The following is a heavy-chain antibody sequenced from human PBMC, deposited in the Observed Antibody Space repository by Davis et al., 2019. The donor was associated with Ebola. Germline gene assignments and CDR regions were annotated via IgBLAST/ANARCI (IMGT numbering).Heavy chain of an antibody. V-gene: IGHV4-61*01. CDR3: ASGVVAANGYYYGMDV. J-gene: IGHJ6*02. CDR2: IYYSGST. Sequence: MPSETLSLTCTVSGGSVSSGSYYWSWIRQPPEKGLEWVGYIYYSGSTNCNPSLKSRVTISVDTSKNQFSLKLSSVTAADTAVYYCASGVVAANGYYYGMDVWGQGTTVTVSS. D-gene: IGHD2-15*01. CDR1: GGSVSSGSYY.